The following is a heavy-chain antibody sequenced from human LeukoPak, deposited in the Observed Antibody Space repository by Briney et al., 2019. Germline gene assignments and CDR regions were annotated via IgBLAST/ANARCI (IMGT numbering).Heavy chain of an antibody. Sequence: GGSLRLSCAASGFTFSHYWMSWVRQAPGKGLEWVSAITGSGGNTYYADSVKGRFTISRDNSKNTVFLQMNSLRAEDTAVYYCAKWGDYDVLTGYYVSDYWGQGTLVTVSS. J-gene: IGHJ4*02. CDR3: AKWGDYDVLTGYYVSDY. V-gene: IGHV3-23*01. CDR1: GFTFSHYW. CDR2: ITGSGGNT. D-gene: IGHD3-9*01.